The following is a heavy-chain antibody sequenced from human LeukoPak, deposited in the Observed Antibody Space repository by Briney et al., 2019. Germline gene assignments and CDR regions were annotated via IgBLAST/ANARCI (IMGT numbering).Heavy chain of an antibody. CDR3: ARKYSSSRYNWFDP. Sequence: SETLSLTCAVYGGSLSGYYWSWIRQPPGKGLEWIGEINHSGSTNYNPSLKSRVTISVDTSKNQFSLKLSSVTAADTAVYYCARKYSSSRYNWFDPWGQGTLVTVSS. D-gene: IGHD6-13*01. J-gene: IGHJ5*02. CDR1: GGSLSGYY. V-gene: IGHV4-34*01. CDR2: INHSGST.